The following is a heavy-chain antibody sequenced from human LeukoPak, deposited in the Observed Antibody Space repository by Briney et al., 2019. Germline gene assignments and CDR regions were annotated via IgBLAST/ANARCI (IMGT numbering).Heavy chain of an antibody. CDR1: GYTFTSYY. V-gene: IGHV1-46*01. CDR2: INPSGGST. CDR3: ARDDSYGYSSGVFDY. Sequence: GASVKVSCTASGYTFTSYYMHWVRQAPGQGLEWMGIINPSGGSTSYAQKFQSRVTMTRDTSTSTVYMELSSLRSEDTAVYYCARDDSYGYSSGVFDYWGQGTLVTVSS. D-gene: IGHD5-18*01. J-gene: IGHJ4*02.